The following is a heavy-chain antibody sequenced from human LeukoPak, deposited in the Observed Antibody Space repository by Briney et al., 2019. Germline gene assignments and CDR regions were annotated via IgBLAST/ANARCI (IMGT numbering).Heavy chain of an antibody. D-gene: IGHD1-26*01. Sequence: PSETLSLTCTVSGASVSSASYWTGIRQPPGKGVEWIAHIYNGVNTNYNPSLKSRVTISVDTSKNQFSLRLNSVTAADTAVYYCARSRAFNSGAFDPWGQGSLVTVSS. V-gene: IGHV4-61*01. CDR2: IYNGVNT. CDR1: GASVSSASY. CDR3: ARSRAFNSGAFDP. J-gene: IGHJ5*02.